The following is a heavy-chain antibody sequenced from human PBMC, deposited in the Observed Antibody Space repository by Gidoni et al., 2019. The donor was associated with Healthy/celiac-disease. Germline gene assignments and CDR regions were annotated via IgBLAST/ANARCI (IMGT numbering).Heavy chain of an antibody. Sequence: EVKLVESGGGLVQPGGSLRLFCPASGFTFTSHPMSWVRQAAGKGLEWVSASSGSGGSTDYADSVKGRFTISRDNSKNTLYLQMNSLRAEDTAVYYCAKARLGYCSGGSCYYFDYWGQGTLVTVSS. J-gene: IGHJ4*02. D-gene: IGHD2-15*01. V-gene: IGHV3-23*04. CDR3: AKARLGYCSGGSCYYFDY. CDR2: SSGSGGST. CDR1: GFTFTSHP.